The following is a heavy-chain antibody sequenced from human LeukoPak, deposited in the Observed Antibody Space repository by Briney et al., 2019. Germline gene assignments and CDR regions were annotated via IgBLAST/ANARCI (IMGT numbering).Heavy chain of an antibody. D-gene: IGHD3-22*01. CDR2: IKQDGSEK. CDR1: GFTFSDYY. Sequence: PGGSLRLSCAASGFTFSDYYMSWIRQAPGKGLEWVANIKQDGSEKYYLDSVKGRFTISRDNAKNSLYLQMNSLRAEDTALYYCAADSTAYYYAFWGQGTLVTVSS. J-gene: IGHJ4*02. CDR3: AADSTAYYYAF. V-gene: IGHV3-7*01.